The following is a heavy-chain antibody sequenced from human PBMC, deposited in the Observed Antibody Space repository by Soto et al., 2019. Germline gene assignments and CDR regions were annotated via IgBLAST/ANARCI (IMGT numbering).Heavy chain of an antibody. D-gene: IGHD6-19*01. Sequence: QLQLQESGPGLVKPSETLSLTCTVSGGSISSSSYYWGWIRQPPGKGLEWIGNIYYSGSTYYNPSLKSRVTISVDTSKNQFFLRLSSVTAADTAVYYCARRGSGGIAVAGTSFDSWGQGTLVTVSS. CDR3: ARRGSGGIAVAGTSFDS. CDR2: IYYSGST. CDR1: GGSISSSSYY. J-gene: IGHJ4*02. V-gene: IGHV4-39*01.